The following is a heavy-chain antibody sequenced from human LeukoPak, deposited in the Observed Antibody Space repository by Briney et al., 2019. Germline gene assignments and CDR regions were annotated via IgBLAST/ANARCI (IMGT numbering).Heavy chain of an antibody. CDR1: GGSISSYY. CDR3: ARERWELLAFDM. D-gene: IGHD1-26*01. V-gene: IGHV4-59*01. Sequence: SETLSLTCTVSGGSISSYYWSWIRQPPGKGLEWIGYIYYSGSTNYNPSLKSRVTILVDTSKTQFSLKLSSVLAGETAVYYCARERWELLAFDMWGQGTMVPVSS. J-gene: IGHJ3*02. CDR2: IYYSGST.